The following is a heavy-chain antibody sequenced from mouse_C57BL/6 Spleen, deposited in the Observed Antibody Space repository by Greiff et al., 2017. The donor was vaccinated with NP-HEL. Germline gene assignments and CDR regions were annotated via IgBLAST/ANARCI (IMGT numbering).Heavy chain of an antibody. D-gene: IGHD2-4*01. CDR1: GYTFTSYW. V-gene: IGHV1-59*01. Sequence: VQLQQPGAELVRPGTSVKLSCKASGYTFTSYWMHWVKQRPGQGLEWIGVIDPSDSYTNYNQKFKGKATLTVDTSSSTAYMQLSSLTSEDSAVYYCARPYDYDEGAKAYWGQGTLVTVSA. CDR2: IDPSDSYT. J-gene: IGHJ3*01. CDR3: ARPYDYDEGAKAY.